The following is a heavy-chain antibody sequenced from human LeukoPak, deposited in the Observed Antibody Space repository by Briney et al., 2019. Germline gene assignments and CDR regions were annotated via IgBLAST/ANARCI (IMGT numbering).Heavy chain of an antibody. CDR1: GFTFSNYW. J-gene: IGHJ6*03. CDR3: GRGFAVVPAGLMDV. D-gene: IGHD2-2*01. V-gene: IGHV3-74*01. CDR2: IKTDGSST. Sequence: GGSLRLSCAASGFTFSNYWMYCFRQTPRKRLMRCSRIKTDGSSTTYADSVKGRFTISRDNAKNTLYLQMNSLRVDDTAVYYCGRGFAVVPAGLMDVWGKGTTVTVSS.